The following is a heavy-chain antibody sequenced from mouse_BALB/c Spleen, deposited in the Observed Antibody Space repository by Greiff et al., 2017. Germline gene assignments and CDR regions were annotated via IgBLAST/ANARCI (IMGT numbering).Heavy chain of an antibody. J-gene: IGHJ4*01. CDR1: GFTFTDYY. D-gene: IGHD2-4*01. V-gene: IGHV7-3*02. CDR3: ARDRGTMITTSPMDY. CDR2: IRNKANGYTT. Sequence: EVKVVESGGGLVQPGGSLRLSCATSGFTFTDYYMSWVRQPPGKALEWLGFIRNKANGYTTEYSASVKGRFTISRDNSQSILYLQMNTLRAEDSATYYCARDRGTMITTSPMDYWGQGTSVTVSS.